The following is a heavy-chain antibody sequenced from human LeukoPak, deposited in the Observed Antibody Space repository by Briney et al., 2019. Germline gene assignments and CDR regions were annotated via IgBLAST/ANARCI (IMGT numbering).Heavy chain of an antibody. CDR1: GGSISSYY. V-gene: IGHV4-4*07. Sequence: SETLSLTCSVSGGSISSYYWSWIRQPAGKGLEWIGRIYNTGSTNYNPSLKSRVTMSVDTSKNQFSLKLNSVTAADTAVYYCARDSLHYYSYYMDVWGKGTTATVSS. CDR3: ARDSLHYYSYYMDV. CDR2: IYNTGST. J-gene: IGHJ6*03.